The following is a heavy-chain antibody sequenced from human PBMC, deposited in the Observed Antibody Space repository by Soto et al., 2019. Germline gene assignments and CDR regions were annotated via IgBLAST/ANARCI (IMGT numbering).Heavy chain of an antibody. CDR2: INPDSGDT. Sequence: QVQLGQSGAEVKKPGASVKISCKASGYSFVRYYVHWVRQAPGQGLEWVGCINPDSGDTSYEERFQGRVTMTRDTSLNTAYINVTGLTSDDTAIYFCARSYCHLAPILDQWGPGTMVTVSS. CDR3: ARSYCHLAPILDQ. V-gene: IGHV1-2*02. D-gene: IGHD2-21*01. CDR1: GYSFVRYY. J-gene: IGHJ4*03.